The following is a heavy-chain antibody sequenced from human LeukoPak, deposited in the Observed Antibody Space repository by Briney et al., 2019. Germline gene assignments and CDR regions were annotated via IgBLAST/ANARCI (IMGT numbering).Heavy chain of an antibody. CDR2: ISAYNGNT. V-gene: IGHV1-18*01. D-gene: IGHD3-22*01. J-gene: IGHJ3*02. CDR3: ARSRPPITMIVVVKVIGPFDI. CDR1: GYTFTSYG. Sequence: ASVKVSCKASGYTFTSYGISWVRQAPGQGLEWMGWISAYNGNTNYAQKLQGRVTMTTDTSTSTAYMELRSLRSDDTAVYYCARSRPPITMIVVVKVIGPFDIWGQGTMVTVSS.